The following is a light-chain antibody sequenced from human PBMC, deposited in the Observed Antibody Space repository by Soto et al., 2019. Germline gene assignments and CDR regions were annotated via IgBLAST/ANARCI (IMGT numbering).Light chain of an antibody. J-gene: IGKJ5*01. CDR1: QDISNY. V-gene: IGKV1-33*01. CDR3: QQYDNLPSRA. CDR2: DAS. Sequence: DIQMTQSPSSLSASVGDRVTNTCQASQDISNYLNWYQQKPGKAPKLLIYDASNLETGVPSRFSGSGSGTDFTFTISSLQPEDIATYYCQQYDNLPSRAFGQGTRLEIK.